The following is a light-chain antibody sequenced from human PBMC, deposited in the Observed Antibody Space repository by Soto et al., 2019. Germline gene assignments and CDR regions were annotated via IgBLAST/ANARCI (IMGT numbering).Light chain of an antibody. J-gene: IGLJ2*01. Sequence: QSVLTQPPSASGTPGQRVTISCSGSSSNIGSNSVNWFQQFPGAAPKVLIYYNNRRPSGVPDRFSGSKSGTSAYLAISGLQSEDEADYYCAAWDDSLNGVIFGGGTKVTVL. CDR3: AAWDDSLNGVI. CDR2: YNN. CDR1: SSNIGSNS. V-gene: IGLV1-44*01.